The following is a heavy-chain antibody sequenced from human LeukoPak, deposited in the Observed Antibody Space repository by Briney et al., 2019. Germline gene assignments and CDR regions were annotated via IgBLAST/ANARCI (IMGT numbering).Heavy chain of an antibody. CDR3: ASGPQMLTIVRVVIPYYFDY. CDR1: GFTVSSNY. D-gene: IGHD3-3*01. Sequence: PGGSLRLSCAASGFTVSSNYMSWVRQAPGKGLEWVSVIYSGGSTYYADSVKGRFTISRHNSENTLYLQMNSLRAEDTAVYYCASGPQMLTIVRVVIPYYFDYWGQGTLVTVSS. CDR2: IYSGGST. V-gene: IGHV3-53*04. J-gene: IGHJ4*02.